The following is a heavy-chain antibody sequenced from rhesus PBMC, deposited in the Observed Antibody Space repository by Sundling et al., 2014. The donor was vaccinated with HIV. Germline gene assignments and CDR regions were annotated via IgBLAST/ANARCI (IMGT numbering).Heavy chain of an antibody. CDR3: TRVGYGPNRGGLDS. J-gene: IGHJ6*01. V-gene: IGHV3-136*01. D-gene: IGHD2-2*01. Sequence: EVQLVESGGGLVQPGGSLRLSCAASGFTFSSYGMSWVRQAPGKGLEWVSSISSASSYIYYADSVKGRFTISRDNAKNSLSLQMNSLRAEDTAVYYCTRVGYGPNRGGLDSWGQGVVVTVSS. CDR1: GFTFSSYG. CDR2: ISSASSYI.